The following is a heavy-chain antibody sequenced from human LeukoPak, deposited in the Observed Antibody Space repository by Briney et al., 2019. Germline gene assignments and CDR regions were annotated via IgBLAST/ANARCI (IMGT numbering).Heavy chain of an antibody. D-gene: IGHD4-17*01. CDR2: IYSGGST. V-gene: IGHV3-53*01. Sequence: GGSLRLSCAASGFTVSSNYMSWVRQAPGKGLEWVSVIYSGGSTYYADSVKGRFTISRDNSKNTLYLQMNSLRAEDTAVYYRARGDYGDYLYFDYWGQGTLVTVSS. J-gene: IGHJ4*02. CDR3: ARGDYGDYLYFDY. CDR1: GFTVSSNY.